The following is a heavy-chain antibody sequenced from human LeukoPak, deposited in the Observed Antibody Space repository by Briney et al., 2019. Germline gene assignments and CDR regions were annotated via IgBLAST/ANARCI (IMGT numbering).Heavy chain of an antibody. J-gene: IGHJ4*02. Sequence: GESLKISCKGSGYSFSSYLTAWVRQMPGKGLEWMGVIYPRDSRTTYSPSFQGQVTISADKSTSTAYLQWTSLKASDTAMYYCARHLSDITSSPNYWGPGTLVTVSS. V-gene: IGHV5-51*01. CDR3: ARHLSDITSSPNY. CDR2: IYPRDSRT. CDR1: GYSFSSYL. D-gene: IGHD2-2*01.